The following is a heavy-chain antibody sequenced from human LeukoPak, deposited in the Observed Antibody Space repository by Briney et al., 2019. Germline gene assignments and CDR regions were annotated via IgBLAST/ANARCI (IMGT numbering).Heavy chain of an antibody. Sequence: GGSLRLSCAASGFTFSDYYMTWIRQAPGKGLGWLSYITGSGSSVYYADSVKGRFTISRDNAKNLLYLQMNSLRVEDTAVYYCARDSLRGETLDYWGQGTLVTVSS. V-gene: IGHV3-11*01. J-gene: IGHJ4*02. D-gene: IGHD3-10*01. CDR2: ITGSGSSV. CDR1: GFTFSDYY. CDR3: ARDSLRGETLDY.